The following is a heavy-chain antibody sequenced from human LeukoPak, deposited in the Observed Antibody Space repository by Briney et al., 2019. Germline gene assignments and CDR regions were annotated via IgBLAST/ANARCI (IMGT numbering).Heavy chain of an antibody. Sequence: SQTLSLTCTVSGGSISSGSYYWSWIRQPAGKGLEWIGRIYTSGSTNYNPSLKSRVTISVDTSKNQFSLKLSSVTAADTAVYYCARDRGWDFDYWGQGTLVTVSS. V-gene: IGHV4-61*02. D-gene: IGHD3-10*01. CDR3: ARDRGWDFDY. J-gene: IGHJ4*02. CDR1: GGSISSGSYY. CDR2: IYTSGST.